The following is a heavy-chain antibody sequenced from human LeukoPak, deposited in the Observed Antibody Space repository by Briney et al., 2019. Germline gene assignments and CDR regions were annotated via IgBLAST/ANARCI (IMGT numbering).Heavy chain of an antibody. CDR3: ACTMIVVVITEEDAFDI. D-gene: IGHD3-22*01. CDR2: ISSSGSTI. V-gene: IGHV3-11*04. Sequence: PGGSLRLSCAASGFTFSDYYMSWIRQAPGKGLEWVSYISSSGSTIYYADSVKGRFTTSRDNAKNSLYLQMNSLRAEDTAVYYCACTMIVVVITEEDAFDIWGQGTMVTISS. CDR1: GFTFSDYY. J-gene: IGHJ3*02.